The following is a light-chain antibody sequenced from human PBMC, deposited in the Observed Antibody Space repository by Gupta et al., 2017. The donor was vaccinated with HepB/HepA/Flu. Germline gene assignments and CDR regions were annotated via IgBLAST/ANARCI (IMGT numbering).Light chain of an antibody. J-gene: IGKJ1*01. CDR2: DAS. Sequence: ETVLTQSPATLSLSPGERATLSCRASQSVSSHLAWYQQKPGQAPRLLIFDASNRATGIPARFSGSGSGTDFTLTISSLEPEDFAVYYCQQRSNWLLTFGQGTKVEIK. CDR1: QSVSSH. CDR3: QQRSNWLLT. V-gene: IGKV3-11*01.